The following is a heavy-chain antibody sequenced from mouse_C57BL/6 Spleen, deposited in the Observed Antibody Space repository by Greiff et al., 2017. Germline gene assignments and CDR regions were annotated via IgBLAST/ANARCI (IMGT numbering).Heavy chain of an antibody. J-gene: IGHJ3*01. CDR3: ARSGLRRDWFAY. D-gene: IGHD2-4*01. CDR1: GYTFTDYN. CDR2: INPNNGGT. Sequence: EVQLQQSGPELVKPGASVKIPCKASGYTFTDYNMDWVKQSHGKSLEWIGDINPNNGGTIYNQKFKGKATLTVDKSSSTAYMELRSLTSEDTAVYYCARSGLRRDWFAYWGQGTLVTVSA. V-gene: IGHV1-18*01.